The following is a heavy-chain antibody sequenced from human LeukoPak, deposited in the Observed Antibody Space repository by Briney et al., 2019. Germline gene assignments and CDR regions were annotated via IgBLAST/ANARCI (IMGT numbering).Heavy chain of an antibody. V-gene: IGHV3-23*01. D-gene: IGHD7-27*01. CDR1: GFTFSSYA. CDR3: AKGTGAGRLVDY. J-gene: IGHJ4*02. CDR2: ISGSGGST. Sequence: GGSLSLSCAASGFTFSSYAMSWVRQAPGKGLEWVSAISGSGGSTYYADSVKGRFTISRDNSKNTLYLQMNSLRAEDTAVYYCAKGTGAGRLVDYWGQGTLVTVSS.